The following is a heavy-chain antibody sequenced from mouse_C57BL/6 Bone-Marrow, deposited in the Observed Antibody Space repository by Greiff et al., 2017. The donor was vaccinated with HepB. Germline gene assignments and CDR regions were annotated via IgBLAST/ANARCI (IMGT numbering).Heavy chain of an antibody. V-gene: IGHV5-12*01. D-gene: IGHD1-1*01. J-gene: IGHJ4*01. CDR1: GFTFSDYY. CDR3: ARRGFYGSSPYYAMDY. Sequence: DVKLVESGGGLVQPGGSLKLSCAASGFTFSDYYMYWVRQTPEKRLEWVAYISNGGGSTYYPDTVKGRFTISRDNAKNTLYLQMSRLKSEATAMYYCARRGFYGSSPYYAMDYWGQGTSVTVSS. CDR2: ISNGGGST.